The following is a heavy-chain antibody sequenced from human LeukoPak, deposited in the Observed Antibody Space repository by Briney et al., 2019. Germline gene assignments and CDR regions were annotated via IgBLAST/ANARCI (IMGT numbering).Heavy chain of an antibody. CDR2: INPSGST. Sequence: SETLSLSCAVYGGSFRGYYWSWIRQPPGKGLVWIGEINPSGSTNHNPSLSGRVTISGDTSKNQFSLTLRSVTDADTAVYYCARGGGNYYMDVWAKGTTVTVSS. CDR1: GGSFRGYY. V-gene: IGHV4-34*01. J-gene: IGHJ6*03. D-gene: IGHD3-16*01. CDR3: ARGGGNYYMDV.